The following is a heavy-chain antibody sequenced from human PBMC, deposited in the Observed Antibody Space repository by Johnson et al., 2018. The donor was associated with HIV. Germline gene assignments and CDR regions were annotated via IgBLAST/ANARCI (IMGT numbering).Heavy chain of an antibody. V-gene: IGHV3-30*02. J-gene: IGHJ3*02. CDR3: ARGVRNSYGYLLGTFDI. CDR1: GFTFRTHG. Sequence: VQLVESGGGVVQPGGSLRVPCAASGFTFRTHGMDWVRRAPGKGLEWVAFIRYDGSNKYYADSVRGRFTISTDNSKNTLYLQMNSLRREDTAVYYCARGVRNSYGYLLGTFDIWGQGTLVAVSS. D-gene: IGHD5-18*01. CDR2: IRYDGSNK.